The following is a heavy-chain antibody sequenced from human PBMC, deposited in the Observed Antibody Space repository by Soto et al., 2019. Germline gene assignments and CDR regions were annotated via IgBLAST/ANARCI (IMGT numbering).Heavy chain of an antibody. CDR3: ARHRISVAGIYGMDG. V-gene: IGHV1-8*01. D-gene: IGHD6-19*01. CDR2: MNPNSGNT. J-gene: IGHJ6*02. Sequence: VKVSCKASGYTFTSYDINWVRQATGQGLEWMGWMNPNSGNTGYAQKFQGRVTMTRNTSISTAYMELSSLRSEDTAVYYCARHRISVAGIYGMDGWGQGTTVTVSS. CDR1: GYTFTSYD.